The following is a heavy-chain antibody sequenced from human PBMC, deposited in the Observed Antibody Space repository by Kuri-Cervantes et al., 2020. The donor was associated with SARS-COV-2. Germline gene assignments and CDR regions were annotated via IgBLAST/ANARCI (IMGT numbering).Heavy chain of an antibody. J-gene: IGHJ4*02. CDR2: IYYSGST. V-gene: IGHV4-39*01. CDR3: ARSWEDYYGSGSYPTFDY. Sequence: PETLSLTCTVSGGSISSSSYYWGWIRQPPGKGLEWIGSIYYSGSTYYNPSLKSRVTISVDTSKNQFSLKLSSVTAADTAVYYCARSWEDYYGSGSYPTFDYWGQGTLVTVSS. D-gene: IGHD3-10*01. CDR1: GGSISSSSYY.